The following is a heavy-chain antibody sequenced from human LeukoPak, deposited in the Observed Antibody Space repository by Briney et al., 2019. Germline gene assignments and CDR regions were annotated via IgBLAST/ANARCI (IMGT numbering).Heavy chain of an antibody. Sequence: SETLSLTCTVSGGSISSGDYYWSWIRQPPGKGLEWIGYIYYSGSTYYNPSLKSRVTISLDTSKNQFSLKLSSVTAADTAVYYCARGLRRGLFGEWLLSRGYGMDVWGQGTTVTVSS. CDR2: IYYSGST. CDR1: GGSISSGDYY. D-gene: IGHD3-3*01. V-gene: IGHV4-30-4*01. CDR3: ARGLRRGLFGEWLLSRGYGMDV. J-gene: IGHJ6*02.